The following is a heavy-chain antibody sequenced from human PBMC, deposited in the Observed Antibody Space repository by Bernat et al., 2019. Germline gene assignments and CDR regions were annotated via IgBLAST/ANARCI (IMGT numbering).Heavy chain of an antibody. V-gene: IGHV1-18*01. CDR1: GYTFSDYG. Sequence: QVQLVQSGTEVKKPGASVKVSCKASGYTFSDYGITWVRQAPGQGLDWMGWIGSYNGNTNFAQRVQDRVTMTTDKSTSTAYMELRSLTSDDTAIYYCARAGAAVTTHFDPWGQGTLVIVSS. J-gene: IGHJ5*02. CDR2: IGSYNGNT. CDR3: ARAGAAVTTHFDP. D-gene: IGHD4-17*01.